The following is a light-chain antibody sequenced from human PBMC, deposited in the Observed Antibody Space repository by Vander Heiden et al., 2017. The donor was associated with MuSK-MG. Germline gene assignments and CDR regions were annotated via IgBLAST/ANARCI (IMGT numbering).Light chain of an antibody. Sequence: EIVLIQSPATLSLSPGERATLSCRASQSVSSYLAWYQQKPGQAPRLLIYDASSGSGTDFTLTISSLEPEDFAVYYCQQRSNWPPLTFGGGTKVEIK. CDR2: DAS. CDR1: QSVSSY. J-gene: IGKJ4*01. V-gene: IGKV3-11*01. CDR3: QQRSNWPPLT.